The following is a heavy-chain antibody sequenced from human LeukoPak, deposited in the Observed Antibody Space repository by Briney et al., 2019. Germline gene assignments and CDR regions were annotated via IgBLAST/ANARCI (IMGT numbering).Heavy chain of an antibody. V-gene: IGHV4-59*08. CDR2: IYYSGST. J-gene: IGHJ1*01. D-gene: IGHD6-13*01. CDR3: ARLTSSWSPFQH. Sequence: PSETLSLTCTVSGGSISSYYWSWIRQPPGKGLEWIGYIYYSGSTNYNPSLKSRVTISVDTSKNQFSLKLSSVTAADTAVYYCARLTSSWSPFQHWGQGTLVTVSS. CDR1: GGSISSYY.